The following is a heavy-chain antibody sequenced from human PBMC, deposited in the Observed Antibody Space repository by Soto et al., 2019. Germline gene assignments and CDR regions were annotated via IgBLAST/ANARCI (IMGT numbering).Heavy chain of an antibody. J-gene: IGHJ4*02. CDR2: ISVSGGST. Sequence: HPGGSLRLSCAASGFTFSSYAMSWVRQAPGKGLEWVSTISVSGGSTYYADSVKGRFTISRDNAKNSLYLQMNSLRAEDTALYYCAKDYSWGDILTGPADYWGQGTLVTVSS. V-gene: IGHV3-23*01. CDR3: AKDYSWGDILTGPADY. CDR1: GFTFSSYA. D-gene: IGHD3-9*01.